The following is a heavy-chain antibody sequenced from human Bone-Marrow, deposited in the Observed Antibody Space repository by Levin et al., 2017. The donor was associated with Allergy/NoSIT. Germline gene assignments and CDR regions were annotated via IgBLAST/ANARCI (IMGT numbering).Heavy chain of an antibody. J-gene: IGHJ4*02. V-gene: IGHV3-49*02. Sequence: PGESLKISCTGSGFPFGSYSITWVRQAPGKGLEWVGFIRSELYGGTTEYAASVKGRFTISRDDSNGIASLQMTSLKTEDTAIYYCATDDILRYLSLPGYWGQGTLVTVSA. CDR3: ATDDILRYLSLPGY. D-gene: IGHD3-9*01. CDR2: IRSELYGGTT. CDR1: GFPFGSYS.